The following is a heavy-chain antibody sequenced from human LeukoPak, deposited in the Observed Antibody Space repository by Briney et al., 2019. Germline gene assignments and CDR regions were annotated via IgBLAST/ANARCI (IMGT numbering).Heavy chain of an antibody. CDR3: ARHGKGVTYFYTFDI. J-gene: IGHJ3*02. CDR2: IYASGGT. Sequence: SETLSLTCTVSGGSISSYYWSWIRQPPGEGLEWIGYIYASGGTNYNPSLKSRVTISVDTSKNQFSLKLSSVTAADTAVYYCARHGKGVTYFYTFDIWGQGTVVAVSS. CDR1: GGSISSYY. D-gene: IGHD2/OR15-2a*01. V-gene: IGHV4-4*09.